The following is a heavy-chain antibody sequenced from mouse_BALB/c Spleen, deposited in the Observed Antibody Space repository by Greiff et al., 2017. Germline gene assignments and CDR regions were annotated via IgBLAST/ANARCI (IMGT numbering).Heavy chain of an antibody. V-gene: IGHV5-12-1*01. J-gene: IGHJ1*01. CDR2: ISSGGGST. CDR3: ARHGYYYGSRRYFDV. D-gene: IGHD1-1*01. CDR1: GFAFSSYD. Sequence: EVQLQQSGGGLVKPGGSLKLSCAASGFAFSSYDMSWVRQTPEKRLEWVAYISSGGGSTYYPDTVKGRFTISRDNAKNTLYLQMSSLKSEDTAMYYCARHGYYYGSRRYFDVWGAGTTVTVSS.